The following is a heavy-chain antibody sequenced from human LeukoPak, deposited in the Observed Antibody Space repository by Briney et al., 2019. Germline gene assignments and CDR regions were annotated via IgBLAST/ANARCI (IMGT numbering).Heavy chain of an antibody. Sequence: PGGSLRLSCAASGFTFSSYWMNWARQAPGKGLEWVASINHNGNVNYYVDSVKGRFTISRDNAKNSLYLQMSNLRAEDTAVYFCARANKLGNVVLLFYWGQGTLVTVSS. D-gene: IGHD7-27*01. CDR2: INHNGNVN. V-gene: IGHV3-7*03. J-gene: IGHJ4*02. CDR3: ARANKLGNVVLLFY. CDR1: GFTFSSYW.